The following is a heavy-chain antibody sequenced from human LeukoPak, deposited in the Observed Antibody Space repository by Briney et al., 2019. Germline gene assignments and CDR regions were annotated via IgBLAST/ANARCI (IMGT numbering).Heavy chain of an antibody. Sequence: GASVKVSCKASGYTPTGYYLHWVRQAPGQGLEWMGWINPNTGATHSAQKFQGRITMTRDTSISTAYMDLSRLRSDDTAVYYCARDRVGSGWPRPYYFEVWGQGPLVTVSS. CDR3: ARDRVGSGWPRPYYFEV. CDR1: GYTPTGYY. CDR2: INPNTGAT. D-gene: IGHD6-19*01. V-gene: IGHV1-2*02. J-gene: IGHJ4*02.